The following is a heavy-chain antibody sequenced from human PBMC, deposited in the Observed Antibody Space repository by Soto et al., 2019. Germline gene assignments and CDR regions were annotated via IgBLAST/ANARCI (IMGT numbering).Heavy chain of an antibody. Sequence: WGSLRLSCAASGFTFSNYAMHWVRQAPGKGLEWVAIISYAGNNKYDADSVKRRFTISRDNSKNTLYLQMNSLRAEDTAVYYCARDRVCTSATCGEFDYYYYYGMDVWGQGTTVTVSS. CDR1: GFTFSNYA. J-gene: IGHJ6*02. CDR2: ISYAGNNK. V-gene: IGHV3-30*04. D-gene: IGHD2-2*01. CDR3: ARDRVCTSATCGEFDYYYYYGMDV.